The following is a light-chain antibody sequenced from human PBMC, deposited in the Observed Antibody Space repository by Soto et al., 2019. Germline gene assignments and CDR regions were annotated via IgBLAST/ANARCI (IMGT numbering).Light chain of an antibody. Sequence: EIMLTQSPGTLSLSQGERATLSCRAAQSVGTRLAWYQHKTGQAPRLLISGASSRATGIPDRFTGSGSETSFTLTISRLEPEDFALYYCQHYQSGHPITFGQGTRLENK. V-gene: IGKV3-20*01. CDR2: GAS. CDR3: QHYQSGHPIT. J-gene: IGKJ5*01. CDR1: QSVGTR.